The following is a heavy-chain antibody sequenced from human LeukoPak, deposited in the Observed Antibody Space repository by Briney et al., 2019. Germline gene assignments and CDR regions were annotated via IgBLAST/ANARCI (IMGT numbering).Heavy chain of an antibody. J-gene: IGHJ4*02. D-gene: IGHD3-22*01. CDR2: ISYDGSNK. CDR1: GFTFSSFA. CDR3: ARGHYYDSSGYHGGY. V-gene: IGHV3-30-3*01. Sequence: RGSLRLSCAAAGFTFSSFAMHWVRQAPGKGLEWVAVISYDGSNKYYADSVKGRFTISRDNSKNTMYLQMNSLRAEDTAVYYCARGHYYDSSGYHGGYWGQGTLVTVSS.